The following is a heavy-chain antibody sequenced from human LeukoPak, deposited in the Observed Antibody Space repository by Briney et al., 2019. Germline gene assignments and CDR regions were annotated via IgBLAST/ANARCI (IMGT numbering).Heavy chain of an antibody. CDR3: ARGYVYFDY. J-gene: IGHJ4*02. V-gene: IGHV4-34*01. D-gene: IGHD3-10*02. Sequence: SETLSLICAVYGGSFSGYYWSWIRQPPGKGLEWIGEINHSGSTNYNPSLKSRVTISVDTSKSQFSLKLSSVTAADTAVYYCARGYVYFDYWGQGTLVTVSS. CDR2: INHSGST. CDR1: GGSFSGYY.